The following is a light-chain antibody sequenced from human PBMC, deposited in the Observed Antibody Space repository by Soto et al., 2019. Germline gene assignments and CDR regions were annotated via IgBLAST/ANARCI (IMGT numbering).Light chain of an antibody. Sequence: EILLTQSPATLSVSPGERATLSCRSSQSVNRNLGWYQQKPGQAPRLLIFAASTRAPGIPARFSGSGSGTEFTLPISGLQSEDFEVYYCQQYNSWTSITFGQGTRLEVK. V-gene: IGKV3-15*01. CDR3: QQYNSWTSIT. CDR1: QSVNRN. J-gene: IGKJ5*01. CDR2: AAS.